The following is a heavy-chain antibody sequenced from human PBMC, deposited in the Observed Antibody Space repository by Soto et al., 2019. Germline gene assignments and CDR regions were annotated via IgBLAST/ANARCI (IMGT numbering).Heavy chain of an antibody. V-gene: IGHV3-11*05. J-gene: IGHJ4*02. CDR3: ARGRGAAADYFDF. CDR1: GFTFSDYY. Sequence: QVQLVESGGGLVKPGGSLRLSCAVSGFTFSDYYMTWIRQAPGKGLEWVSYISSSTSHTNYADSVKGRFTISRDNAKNSLFRQMKSLRAEDTAVYYFARGRGAAADYFDFWGQGTLVTVSS. CDR2: ISSSTSHT. D-gene: IGHD6-13*01.